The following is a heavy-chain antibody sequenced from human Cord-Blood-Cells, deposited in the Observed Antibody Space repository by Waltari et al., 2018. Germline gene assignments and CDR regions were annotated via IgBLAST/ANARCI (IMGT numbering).Heavy chain of an antibody. D-gene: IGHD2-15*01. CDR2: INHSGST. J-gene: IGHJ5*02. Sequence: QVQLQQWGAGLLKPSETLSLTCAVYGGSFSGYYWSWIRQPPGKGLEWIGEINHSGSTNYNPSLKSRVTISVDTSKNQFSLKLSSVTAADTAVYYCAVVVAATSHGNWFDPWGQGTLVTVSS. CDR1: GGSFSGYY. CDR3: AVVVAATSHGNWFDP. V-gene: IGHV4-34*01.